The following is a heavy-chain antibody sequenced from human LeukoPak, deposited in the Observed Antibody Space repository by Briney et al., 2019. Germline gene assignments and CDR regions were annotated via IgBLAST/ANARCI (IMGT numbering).Heavy chain of an antibody. D-gene: IGHD6-19*01. CDR3: ARGRRSSGWYRGLDL. CDR2: INHSGST. J-gene: IGHJ4*02. CDR1: GGSISSYY. Sequence: PSETLSLTCTVSGGSISSYYWSWIRQPPGKGLEWIGEINHSGSTNYNPSLKSRVTISVDTSKNQFSLKLSSVTAADTAVYYCARGRRSSGWYRGLDLWGQGTLVTVSS. V-gene: IGHV4-34*01.